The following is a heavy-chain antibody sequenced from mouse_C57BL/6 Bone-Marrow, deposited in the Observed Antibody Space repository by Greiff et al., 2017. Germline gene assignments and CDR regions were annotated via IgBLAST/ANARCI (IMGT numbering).Heavy chain of an antibody. CDR2: IDPENGDT. V-gene: IGHV14-4*01. J-gene: IGHJ2*01. CDR1: GFNIKDDY. CDR3: TLITTVGDTDY. D-gene: IGHD1-1*01. Sequence: VQLQQSGAELVRPGASVKLSCTASGFNIKDDYMHWVKQRPEQGLEWIGWIDPENGDTEYASKFQGKATITADTSSNTAYLQLSSLTSEDTAVYYCTLITTVGDTDYWGQGTTLTVSS.